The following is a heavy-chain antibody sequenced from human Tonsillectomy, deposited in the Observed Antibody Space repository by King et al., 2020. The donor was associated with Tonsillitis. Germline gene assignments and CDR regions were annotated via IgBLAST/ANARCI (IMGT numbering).Heavy chain of an antibody. D-gene: IGHD2-8*01. V-gene: IGHV4-61*02. Sequence: QLQESGPGLLKPSQTLSLTCTVSGGSISSGYYYWSWIRQPAGKGLEWIGRIFTSGSTDYNPSLKSRITMSVDTSKNQFSLGLTSVSASDTAVYSCAIDAPASGTKFDPWGQGTLVTVSS. CDR2: IFTSGST. CDR3: AIDAPASGTKFDP. CDR1: GGSISSGYYY. J-gene: IGHJ5*02.